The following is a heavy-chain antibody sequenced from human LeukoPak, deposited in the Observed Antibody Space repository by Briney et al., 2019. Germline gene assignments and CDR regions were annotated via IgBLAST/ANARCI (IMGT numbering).Heavy chain of an antibody. D-gene: IGHD3-10*01. V-gene: IGHV1-18*01. CDR1: GYTFTDHG. CDR3: ARAVGSTDYYGVDV. CDR2: MSVFSGYT. Sequence: ASVKVSCKASGYTFTDHGITWVRQARGQGFEWMGWMSVFSGYTKYAEGFQGRVTMTTDTSTRTAHMEMRGLRSDDTAVYYCARAVGSTDYYGVDVWGRGTTVTVSS. J-gene: IGHJ6*02.